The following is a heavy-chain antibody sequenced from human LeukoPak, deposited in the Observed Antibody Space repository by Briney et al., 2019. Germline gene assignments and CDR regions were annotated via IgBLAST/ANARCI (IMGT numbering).Heavy chain of an antibody. Sequence: GGSLRLSCSASGFIFSNYAMHWVRQAPGKGLEYVSAISSNGGSTYYADSVKGRFTISRDNSKNTLYLQMNSLRAEDTAVYYCARTNYDYVWGSYRHNWFDPWGQGTLVTVSS. CDR2: ISSNGGST. V-gene: IGHV3-64*04. D-gene: IGHD3-16*02. J-gene: IGHJ5*02. CDR1: GFIFSNYA. CDR3: ARTNYDYVWGSYRHNWFDP.